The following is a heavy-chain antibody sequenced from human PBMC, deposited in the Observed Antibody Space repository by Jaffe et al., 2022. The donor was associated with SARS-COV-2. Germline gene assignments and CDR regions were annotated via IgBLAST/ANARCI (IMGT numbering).Heavy chain of an antibody. Sequence: EVQLVESGGGLVRPGGSLRLSCTSSGLTFSPYSMNWVRQAPGKGLEWIAYISSSSGTIYYADSVKGRFTISRDNARSSLYLQINSLREEDAAVYYCAANIVVPGMVFDNWGQGTQVTVSS. CDR3: AANIVVPGMVFDN. J-gene: IGHJ5*02. V-gene: IGHV3-48*02. CDR2: ISSSSGTI. CDR1: GLTFSPYS. D-gene: IGHD6-19*01.